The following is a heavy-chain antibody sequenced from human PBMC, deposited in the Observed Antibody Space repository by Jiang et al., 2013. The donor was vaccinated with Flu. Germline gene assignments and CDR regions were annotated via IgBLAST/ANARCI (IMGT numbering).Heavy chain of an antibody. CDR3: TTGQWDYFDY. J-gene: IGHJ4*02. V-gene: IGHV3-15*01. D-gene: IGHD2-8*01. Sequence: VQLLESGGGLVKPGGSLRLSCAASGSTVSNAWMTWVRQTPGKGLEWVGQIKSKIDGGTTEYAAPVTGRFTISRDDSKNTLYLQMNDLKTEDTAVYYCTTGQWDYFDYWGQGTLVTVSS. CDR1: GSTVSNAW. CDR2: IKSKIDGGTT.